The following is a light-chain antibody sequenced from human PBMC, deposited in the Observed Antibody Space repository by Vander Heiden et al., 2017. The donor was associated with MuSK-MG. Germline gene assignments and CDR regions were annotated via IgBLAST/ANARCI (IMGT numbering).Light chain of an antibody. CDR2: ANN. J-gene: IGLJ2*01. Sequence: QSVLTQPPSVSGAPGQRVTISCTGSSSNIGAGYDVHWYQHLPGTAPKLLGYANNNRPSGVPDRFSGSKSGTSASLAITGLQAEDEADYYCQSYDSSLSGVIFGGGTKLSVL. V-gene: IGLV1-40*01. CDR1: SSNIGAGYD. CDR3: QSYDSSLSGVI.